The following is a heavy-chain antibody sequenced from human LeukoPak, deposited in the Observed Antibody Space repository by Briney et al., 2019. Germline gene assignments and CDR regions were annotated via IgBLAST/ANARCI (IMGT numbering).Heavy chain of an antibody. D-gene: IGHD3-3*01. CDR3: ASSGRPSMLRFLAY. V-gene: IGHV3-53*01. J-gene: IGHJ4*02. Sequence: GGSLRLSCAASGFTVSSNYMSWVRQAPGKGLEWVSVIYSGGSTYYADSVKGRFTISRDNSKNTLYLQMNSLRAEDTAVYYCASSGRPSMLRFLAYWGQGTLVTVSS. CDR1: GFTVSSNY. CDR2: IYSGGST.